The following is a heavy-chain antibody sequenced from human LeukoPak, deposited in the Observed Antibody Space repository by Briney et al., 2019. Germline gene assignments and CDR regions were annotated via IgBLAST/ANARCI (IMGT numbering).Heavy chain of an antibody. Sequence: SVKVSCKASGGTFSSYAISWVRQAPGQGLDWMGGIIPIFGTANYAQKFQGRVTITADKSTSTAYMELSSLRSEDTAVYYCARVEWVVVVTSTEYYFDYWGQGTLVTVSS. CDR2: IIPIFGTA. J-gene: IGHJ4*02. CDR3: ARVEWVVVVTSTEYYFDY. D-gene: IGHD3-22*01. V-gene: IGHV1-69*06. CDR1: GGTFSSYA.